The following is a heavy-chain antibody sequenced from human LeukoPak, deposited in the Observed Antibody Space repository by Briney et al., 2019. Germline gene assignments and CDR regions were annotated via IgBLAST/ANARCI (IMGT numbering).Heavy chain of an antibody. CDR2: IWYDGSNK. J-gene: IGHJ4*02. Sequence: GGSLRLSCAASGFTFSSYGMHWVRQAPAKGLEWVAVIWYDGSNKYYADSVKGRFTISRDNSKNTLYLQMNSLRAEDTAVYYCARGYSHGDYWGQGTLVTVFS. CDR3: ARGYSHGDY. V-gene: IGHV3-33*01. CDR1: GFTFSSYG. D-gene: IGHD1-1*01.